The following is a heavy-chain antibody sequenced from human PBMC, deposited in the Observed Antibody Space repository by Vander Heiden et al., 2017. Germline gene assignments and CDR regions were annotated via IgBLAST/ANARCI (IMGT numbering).Heavy chain of an antibody. Sequence: QVQLVQSAAEVQKPGASVKVACQTSGFSFSNYGFSWVRQAPGHGRQWGGWISGYNGKAKSAQKLQDRVTMTTDTSTSTAYLELRDLRADDTAVYFCARGVVIGTRGLVYHYYGMDVWGQGTTVSVSS. CDR3: ARGVVIGTRGLVYHYYGMDV. D-gene: IGHD3-22*01. CDR2: ISGYNGKA. J-gene: IGHJ6*02. V-gene: IGHV1-18*01. CDR1: GFSFSNYG.